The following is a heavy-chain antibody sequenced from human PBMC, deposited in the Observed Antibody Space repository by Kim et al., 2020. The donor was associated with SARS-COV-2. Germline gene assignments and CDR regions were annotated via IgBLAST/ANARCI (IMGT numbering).Heavy chain of an antibody. Sequence: SQTLSLTCAISGDNVSRNYADWSWIRQSPSRGLEWLGRAYYESGWYIDYAPSVRDRVTINPDPSKNQFSLQMSSVTPEDTAVYYCAGTRGTYLDYWGQGTLVTVSS. J-gene: IGHJ4*02. V-gene: IGHV6-1*01. CDR1: GDNVSRNYAD. CDR2: AYYESGWYI. CDR3: AGTRGTYLDY. D-gene: IGHD3-16*01.